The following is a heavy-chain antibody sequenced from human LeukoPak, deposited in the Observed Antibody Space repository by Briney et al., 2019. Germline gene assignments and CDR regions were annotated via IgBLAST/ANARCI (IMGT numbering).Heavy chain of an antibody. CDR2: ISAYNGNT. CDR3: ARGPIIDIVIVPAADDYYYMDV. D-gene: IGHD2-2*01. CDR1: GYTFTSYG. V-gene: IGHV1-18*01. Sequence: ASVKVSCKASGYTFTSYGISWVRQAPGQGLEWMGWISAYNGNTNYAQKLQGRVTMTTDTSTSTAYMELRSLRSDDTAVYYRARGPIIDIVIVPAADDYYYMDVWGKGTTVTVSS. J-gene: IGHJ6*03.